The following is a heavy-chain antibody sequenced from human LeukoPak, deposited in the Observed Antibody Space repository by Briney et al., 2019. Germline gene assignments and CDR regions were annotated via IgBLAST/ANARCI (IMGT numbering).Heavy chain of an antibody. CDR3: ARDRPNYYYYYMDV. CDR1: GGSISSYY. J-gene: IGHJ6*03. Sequence: SETLSLTCTVFGGSISSYYWSWIRQPPGKGLEWIGYIYYSGSTNYNPSLKSRVTISVDTSKNQFSLKLSSVTAADTAVYYCARDRPNYYYYYMDVWGKGTTVTVSS. CDR2: IYYSGST. V-gene: IGHV4-59*01.